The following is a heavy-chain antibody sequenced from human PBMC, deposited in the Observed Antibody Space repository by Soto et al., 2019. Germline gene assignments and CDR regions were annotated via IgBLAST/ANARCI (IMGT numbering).Heavy chain of an antibody. CDR2: ISSSGSTI. Sequence: GWSLRLSCASSGFTFSDYYMSWIRQAPGKGLEWVSYISSSGSTIYYADSVKGRFTISRDNAKNSLYLQMNSLRAEDTAVYYCAREPLAYCGGDCNWFDPWGQGTLVTVSS. D-gene: IGHD2-21*02. J-gene: IGHJ5*02. V-gene: IGHV3-11*01. CDR3: AREPLAYCGGDCNWFDP. CDR1: GFTFSDYY.